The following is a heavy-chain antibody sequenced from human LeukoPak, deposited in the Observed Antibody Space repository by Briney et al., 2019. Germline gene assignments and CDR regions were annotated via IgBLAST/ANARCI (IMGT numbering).Heavy chain of an antibody. CDR1: GYTFTSCY. CDR3: ARAPITGSYYMDYFDY. Sequence: ASVKVSCKASGYTFTSCYMHWVRQAPGQGLEWMGIINPSGGSTSYAQKFQGRVTMTRDMSTSTVYMELSSLRSEDTAVYYCARAPITGSYYMDYFDYWGQGTLVTVSS. V-gene: IGHV1-46*01. CDR2: INPSGGST. J-gene: IGHJ4*02. D-gene: IGHD3-10*01.